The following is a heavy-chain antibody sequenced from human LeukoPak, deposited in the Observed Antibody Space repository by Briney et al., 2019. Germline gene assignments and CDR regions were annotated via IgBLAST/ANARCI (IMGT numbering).Heavy chain of an antibody. CDR3: AKDHGSGGSGTRTPFDY. V-gene: IGHV3-23*01. CDR1: GFTFSSYA. D-gene: IGHD3-10*01. Sequence: GGSLRLSCAASGFTFSSYAMSWVRQAPGKGLEWVSAISGSGGSTYYADSVKGRFTISRDNSKNTLYLQMNSLRAEDTAVYYCAKDHGSGGSGTRTPFDYWGQGTLVTVSS. J-gene: IGHJ4*02. CDR2: ISGSGGST.